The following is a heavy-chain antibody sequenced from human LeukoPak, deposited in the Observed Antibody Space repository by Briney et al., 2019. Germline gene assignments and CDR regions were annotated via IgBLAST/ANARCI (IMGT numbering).Heavy chain of an antibody. D-gene: IGHD3-10*01. Sequence: GASVKVSCKASGGTFSSYAISWVRQAPGQGLEWMGGIIPIFGTANYAQKFQGRVAITTDESTSTAYMELSSLRSEDTAVYYCARGSYYGSGSYLIDYWGQGTLVTVSS. CDR2: IIPIFGTA. CDR1: GGTFSSYA. J-gene: IGHJ4*02. CDR3: ARGSYYGSGSYLIDY. V-gene: IGHV1-69*05.